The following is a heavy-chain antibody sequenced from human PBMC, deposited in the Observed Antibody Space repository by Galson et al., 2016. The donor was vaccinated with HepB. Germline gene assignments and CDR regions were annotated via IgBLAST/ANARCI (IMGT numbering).Heavy chain of an antibody. V-gene: IGHV4-34*01. J-gene: IGHJ4*01. CDR2: INQSGRT. D-gene: IGHD4-17*01. CDR3: AVTDYGDPIFDY. CDR1: GGSFSGDF. Sequence: ETLSLTCAVYGGSFSGDFWSWIRQTPGRGLEWIGEINQSGRTNYNPSLRSRVTISVDTSKNQFSLRLTSVTAADTAGYYRAVTDYGDPIFDYWGHGTLVTVSS.